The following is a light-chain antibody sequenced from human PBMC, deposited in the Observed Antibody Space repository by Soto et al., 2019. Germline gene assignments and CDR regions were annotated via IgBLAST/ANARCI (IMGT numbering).Light chain of an antibody. Sequence: DIQMTQSPPSLSASVGDTVTITCRASQSISTYLDWYQVTPGKAPKVLIYGASTLKDGVPSRFSGSGSGTDFTLSINNLPPEDFATYYCQQHYNLPPWTFGQGTKVEI. V-gene: IGKV1-39*01. CDR2: GAS. CDR3: QQHYNLPPWT. CDR1: QSISTY. J-gene: IGKJ1*01.